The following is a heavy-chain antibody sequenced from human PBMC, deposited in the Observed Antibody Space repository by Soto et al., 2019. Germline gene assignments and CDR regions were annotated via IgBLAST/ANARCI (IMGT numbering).Heavy chain of an antibody. D-gene: IGHD1-1*01. V-gene: IGHV4-4*02. CDR3: ARDLGTGTAF. Sequence: QVQLQESGPGLVKPSGTLSLTCAVSGDSISSSNWWSWVRQAPGKGLEWIGEIYHSGATTYNPYLKSRATISVDPSKSHCSLKLTSVTAADTAVYFCARDLGTGTAFWGRGTLVTVAS. CDR2: IYHSGAT. J-gene: IGHJ4*02. CDR1: GDSISSSNW.